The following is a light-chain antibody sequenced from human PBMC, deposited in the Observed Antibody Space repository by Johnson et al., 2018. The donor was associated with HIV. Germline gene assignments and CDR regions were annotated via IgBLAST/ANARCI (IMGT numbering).Light chain of an antibody. Sequence: QSVLTQPPSVSAAPGQKVTISCSGSSSNIGNNYVSWYQQIPGTATKLLIYDNNKRPSGIPDRFSGSQSGTSATLGITGLQTGDEADYYCGTWHSLNIEYVFGTGTKVTVL. CDR1: SSNIGNNY. CDR3: GTWHSLNIEYV. J-gene: IGLJ1*01. V-gene: IGLV1-51*01. CDR2: DNN.